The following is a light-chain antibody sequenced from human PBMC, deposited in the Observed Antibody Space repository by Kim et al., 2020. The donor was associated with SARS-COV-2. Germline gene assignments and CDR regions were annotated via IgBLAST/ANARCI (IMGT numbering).Light chain of an antibody. Sequence: AAIGDKVTITCQASQDISNYFNWYQQKQEKAPKLLIYDASNLETGVPSRFSGSGSGTDFNFTISSLQPEDIATYYCQQYDNLPRTFGQGTKLEI. CDR3: QQYDNLPRT. CDR1: QDISNY. V-gene: IGKV1-33*01. CDR2: DAS. J-gene: IGKJ2*01.